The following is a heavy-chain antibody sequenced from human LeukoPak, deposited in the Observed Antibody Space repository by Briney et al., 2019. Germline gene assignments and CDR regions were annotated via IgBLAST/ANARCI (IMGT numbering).Heavy chain of an antibody. CDR3: ARKLSSGWYGFDY. CDR2: IYYTGST. D-gene: IGHD6-19*01. J-gene: IGHJ4*02. V-gene: IGHV4-39*07. Sequence: SETLSLTCTVSGGSISGSNYYWGWIRQSPGKGLEWVGSIYYTGSTYYNPSLKSRATLSLDTSKNQFSLRLTSVTAADTAVYYCARKLSSGWYGFDYWGQGILATVAS. CDR1: GGSISGSNYY.